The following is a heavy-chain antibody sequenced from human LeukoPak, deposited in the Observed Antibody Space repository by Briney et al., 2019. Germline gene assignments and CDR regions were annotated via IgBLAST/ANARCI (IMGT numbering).Heavy chain of an antibody. V-gene: IGHV6-1*01. D-gene: IGHD2-21*02. CDR1: GDSVSSNSAA. CDR2: TYYRSKWYN. J-gene: IGHJ3*02. Sequence: SQTLSLTCAISGDSVSSNSAAWNWIRQSPSRGLEWLGRTYYRSKWYNDYAVSVKSRITINPDTSKNQFSLKLSSVTAADTAVYYCARHVPEHIVVVTAKDAFDIWGQGTMVTVSS. CDR3: ARHVPEHIVVVTAKDAFDI.